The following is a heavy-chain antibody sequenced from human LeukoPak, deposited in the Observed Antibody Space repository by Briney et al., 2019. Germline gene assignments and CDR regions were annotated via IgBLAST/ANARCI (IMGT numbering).Heavy chain of an antibody. Sequence: GGSLRLSCAASGFTFTTYAVSWVRQAPGKGLEWVSAISVSGSRTYYADSVKGRFTISRDNPRNTLYLQMNSLRAEDTAVYYCAKDTDKYYYDSSGDDAFDIWGQGAMVTVS. CDR3: AKDTDKYYYDSSGDDAFDI. V-gene: IGHV3-23*01. CDR2: ISVSGSRT. CDR1: GFTFTTYA. J-gene: IGHJ3*02. D-gene: IGHD3-22*01.